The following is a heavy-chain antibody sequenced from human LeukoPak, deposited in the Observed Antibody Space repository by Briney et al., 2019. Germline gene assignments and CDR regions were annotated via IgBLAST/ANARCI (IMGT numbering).Heavy chain of an antibody. V-gene: IGHV3-74*01. CDR2: INSDGSWT. J-gene: IGHJ4*02. CDR3: AKDPIFDY. Sequence: GGSLRLSCAASGNYWMHWVRQVPGKGLVWVSHINSDGSWTSYADSVKGRFTISKDNAKNTVYLQMNSLRAEDTAVYYCAKDPIFDYWGQGTLVTVSS. CDR1: GNYW.